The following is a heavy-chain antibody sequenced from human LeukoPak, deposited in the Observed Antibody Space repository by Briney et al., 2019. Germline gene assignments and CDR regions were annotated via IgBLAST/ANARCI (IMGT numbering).Heavy chain of an antibody. D-gene: IGHD1-26*01. CDR3: ARVKVGATIYYFDY. CDR2: INPNSGGT. V-gene: IGHV1-2*02. Sequence: ASVKVSCKASGGTFTTYTINWVRQAPGQGLEWMGWINPNSGGTNYAQKFQGRVTMTRDTSISTAYMELSRLRSDDTAVYYCARVKVGATIYYFDYWGQGTLVTVSS. CDR1: GGTFTTYT. J-gene: IGHJ4*02.